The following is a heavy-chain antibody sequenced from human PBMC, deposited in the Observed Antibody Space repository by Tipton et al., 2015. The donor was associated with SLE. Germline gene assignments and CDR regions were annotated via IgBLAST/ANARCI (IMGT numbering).Heavy chain of an antibody. CDR1: GYSISSGYY. J-gene: IGHJ2*01. CDR2: INHSGST. Sequence: TLSLTCAVSGYSISSGYYWSWIRQPPGKGLEWIGEINHSGSTNYNSSLKSRVTISVDTSKNQFSLKLSSVTAADTAVYYCARGPLLDLWGRGTLVTVSS. CDR3: ARGPLLDL. D-gene: IGHD5/OR15-5a*01. V-gene: IGHV4-38-2*01.